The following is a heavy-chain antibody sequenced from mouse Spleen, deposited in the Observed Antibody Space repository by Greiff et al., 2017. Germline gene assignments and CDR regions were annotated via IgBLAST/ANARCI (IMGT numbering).Heavy chain of an antibody. D-gene: IGHD2-1*01. CDR1: GFTFSSYA. J-gene: IGHJ3*01. V-gene: IGHV5-9-3*01. CDR3: ARAGYGNYEAWFAY. Sequence: EVQRVASGGGLVKPGGSLKLSCAASGFTFSSYAMSWVRQTPEKRLEWVATISSGGSYTYYPDSVKGRFTISRDNAKNTLYLQMSSLRSEDTAMYYCARAGYGNYEAWFAYWGQGTLVTVSA. CDR2: ISSGGSYT.